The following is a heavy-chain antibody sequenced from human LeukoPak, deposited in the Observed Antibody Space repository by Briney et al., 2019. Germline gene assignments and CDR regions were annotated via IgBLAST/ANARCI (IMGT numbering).Heavy chain of an antibody. CDR1: GYTFTDYY. J-gene: IGHJ6*03. CDR3: ARAGGYCGSTSCYSGYYYYFMDV. CDR2: INPKSGVT. Sequence: ASVKVSCKASGYTFTDYYLHWVRQAPGQWLEWMGWINPKSGVTDSKMKFQGRVTLTRDTSITTAYMELISLTSDDAAVYYCARAGGYCGSTSCYSGYYYYFMDVWGKGTTVTVSS. V-gene: IGHV1-2*02. D-gene: IGHD2-2*01.